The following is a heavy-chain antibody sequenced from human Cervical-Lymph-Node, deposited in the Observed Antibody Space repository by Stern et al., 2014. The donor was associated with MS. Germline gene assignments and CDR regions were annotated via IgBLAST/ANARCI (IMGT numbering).Heavy chain of an antibody. J-gene: IGHJ4*02. CDR2: IYPDDSDT. CDR3: ARHVQGFDY. Sequence: EVQLVESGAEVKKPGGSLKVSCKPSGYSFTIYYIAWVRQMPGKGLEWMGYIYPDDSDTIHSPSSQAQVTLSADRSIAPAYLQWSSLRASDSAMYYCARHVQGFDYWGQGTLVTVSS. CDR1: GYSFTIYY. V-gene: IGHV5-51*01.